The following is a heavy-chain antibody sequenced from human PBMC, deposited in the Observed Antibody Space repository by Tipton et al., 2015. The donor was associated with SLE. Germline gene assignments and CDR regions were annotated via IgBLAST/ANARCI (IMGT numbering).Heavy chain of an antibody. CDR2: IHASGRT. CDR1: GVNVSSNY. J-gene: IGHJ4*02. CDR3: ARDGGYSPYDLNDY. D-gene: IGHD5-12*01. V-gene: IGHV3-53*01. Sequence: SLRLSCVASGVNVSSNYMNWVRQAPGKGLEWVSVIHASGRTYHADSVKGRFTTSRDNAKSSLFLQMNSLRAEDTAVYYCARDGGYSPYDLNDYWGQGTLVTVSS.